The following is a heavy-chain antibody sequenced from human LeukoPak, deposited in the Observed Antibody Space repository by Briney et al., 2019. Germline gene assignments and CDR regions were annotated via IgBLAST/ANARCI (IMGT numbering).Heavy chain of an antibody. CDR3: ARDPVHFYDSSGYWTY. J-gene: IGHJ4*02. D-gene: IGHD3-22*01. Sequence: ASVKVSCKASGYTFTSYDINWVRQATGQGLEWMGWMNPNSGNTGYAQKFQGRVTMTTEKSTSTAYMELRSLRSDDTAVYYCARDPVHFYDSSGYWTYWGQGTLVTVSS. CDR1: GYTFTSYD. V-gene: IGHV1-8*01. CDR2: MNPNSGNT.